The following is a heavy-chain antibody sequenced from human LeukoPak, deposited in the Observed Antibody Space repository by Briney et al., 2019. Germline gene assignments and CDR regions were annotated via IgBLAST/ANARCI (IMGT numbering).Heavy chain of an antibody. V-gene: IGHV3-23*01. CDR3: AKVEQWLVFDY. D-gene: IGHD6-19*01. CDR1: GFTFSSYV. J-gene: IGHJ4*02. CDR2: ISGSGANT. Sequence: GGSLRLSCAASGFTFSSYVMNWVRQAPGKGLEWVSGISGSGANTYYADSVKGRFTISRDSSKNTLYLQMNSLRAEDTAIYYCAKVEQWLVFDYWGQGALVTVSS.